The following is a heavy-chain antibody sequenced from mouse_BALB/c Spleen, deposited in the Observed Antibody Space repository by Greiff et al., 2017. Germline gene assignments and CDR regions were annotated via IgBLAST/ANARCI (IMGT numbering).Heavy chain of an antibody. CDR2: IYPGDGDT. J-gene: IGHJ4*01. CDR1: GYAFSSSW. CDR3: ARRGNYAMDD. V-gene: IGHV1-82*01. Sequence: QVQLKESGPELVKPGASVKISCKASGYAFSSSWMNWVKQRPGQGLEWIGRIYPGDGDTNYNGKFKGKATLTADKSSSTAYMQLSSLTSVDSAVYFCARRGNYAMDDWGQGTSVTVSS.